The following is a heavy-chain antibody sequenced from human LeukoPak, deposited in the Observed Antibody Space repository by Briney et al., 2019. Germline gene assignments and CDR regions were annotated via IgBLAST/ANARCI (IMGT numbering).Heavy chain of an antibody. Sequence: GGSLRLSCAASGFTFSDHYMDWVRQAPGKGLEWVGRIRNKANSYTTPYAASVKGRFTIPRDDSKNSLDLQLNSLKTEDTAVYYCARKVWGEYYFEYWGQGALVTVSS. CDR3: ARKVWGEYYFEY. J-gene: IGHJ4*02. V-gene: IGHV3-72*01. CDR1: GFTFSDHY. CDR2: IRNKANSYTT. D-gene: IGHD7-27*01.